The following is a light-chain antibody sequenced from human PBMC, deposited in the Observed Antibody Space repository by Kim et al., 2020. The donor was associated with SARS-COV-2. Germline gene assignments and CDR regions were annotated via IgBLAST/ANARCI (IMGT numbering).Light chain of an antibody. CDR3: QHANNFPLT. CDR2: PAS. J-gene: IGKJ4*01. Sequence: DIQMTQTPSSVSASVGDRVTITCRASQGINSLLAWYQQKPGKAPKLLIFPASSLESGVPSRFSGSGSGTDFTLTISSLQPEDFATYFSQHANNFPLTFVGGTKG. V-gene: IGKV1-12*01. CDR1: QGINSL.